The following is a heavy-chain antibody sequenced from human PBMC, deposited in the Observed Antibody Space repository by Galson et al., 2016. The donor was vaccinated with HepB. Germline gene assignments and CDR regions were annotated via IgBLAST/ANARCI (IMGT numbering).Heavy chain of an antibody. J-gene: IGHJ5*02. CDR1: GNKFSDYG. V-gene: IGHV1-18*01. Sequence: SVKVSCKASGNKFSDYGITWVRRAPGQGLEWMGGISVYNGNTKYAQSVQGRVTLTTDTSTNTAYMDLRSLRFDDTAVYYCAMGYHVSLTGYSVLDLWGQGTLVTVSS. CDR3: AMGYHVSLTGYSVLDL. D-gene: IGHD3-9*01. CDR2: ISVYNGNT.